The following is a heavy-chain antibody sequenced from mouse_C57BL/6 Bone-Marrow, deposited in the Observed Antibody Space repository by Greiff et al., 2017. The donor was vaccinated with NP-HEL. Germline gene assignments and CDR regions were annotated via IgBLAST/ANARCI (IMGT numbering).Heavy chain of an antibody. V-gene: IGHV1-39*01. CDR1: GYSFTDYN. Sequence: VQLQQSGPELVKPGASVKISCQASGYSFTDYNMNWVKQSNGKSLEWIGVINPNYGTTSYNQKFKGKATLTVDQSSSTAYMQLNSLTSEDSAVYYCAREGTSYYYGSSAWFAYWGQGTLVTVSA. J-gene: IGHJ3*01. D-gene: IGHD1-1*01. CDR2: INPNYGTT. CDR3: AREGTSYYYGSSAWFAY.